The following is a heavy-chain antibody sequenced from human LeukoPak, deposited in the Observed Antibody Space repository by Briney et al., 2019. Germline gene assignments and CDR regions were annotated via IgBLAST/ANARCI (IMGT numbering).Heavy chain of an antibody. CDR3: ARGSGYGSGSLDWFDP. D-gene: IGHD3-10*01. CDR2: INPNSGDT. J-gene: IGHJ5*02. V-gene: IGHV1-2*02. Sequence: ASVKVSCKASGYTFSLYYMYWVRQAPGQGLECMGWINPNSGDTNYAQKFQGRVTMTRDTSISTAYMELNRLTSDDTAVYYCARGSGYGSGSLDWFDPWGQGALVTVSS. CDR1: GYTFSLYY.